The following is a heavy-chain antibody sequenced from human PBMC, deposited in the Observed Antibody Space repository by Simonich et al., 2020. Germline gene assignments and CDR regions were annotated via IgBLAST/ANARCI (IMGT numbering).Heavy chain of an antibody. J-gene: IGHJ6*02. V-gene: IGHV3-21*01. Sequence: EVQLVESGGGLVKPGGSLRLSCAASGFTFSSYSMNWVRQAPGKGLEWVSSISSSSSYIYYADAGKGRFTISRDNSKNSLYLQRNSLRAEDTAVYYCARWIAVAGTGAYGMDVWGQGTTVTVSS. CDR2: ISSSSSYI. CDR1: GFTFSSYS. CDR3: ARWIAVAGTGAYGMDV. D-gene: IGHD6-19*01.